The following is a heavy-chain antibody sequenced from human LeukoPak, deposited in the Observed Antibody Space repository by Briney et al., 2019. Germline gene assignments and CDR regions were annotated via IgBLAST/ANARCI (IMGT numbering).Heavy chain of an antibody. CDR2: INPNSGGT. J-gene: IGHJ5*02. CDR1: GYTFTGYY. Sequence: ASVKVSCKASGYTFTGYYMHWVRQPPGQGLEWMGWINPNSGGTNYAQKFQGGVTMTRDTSISTAYMELSRLRSDDTAVYYCARSIAVAGIIWFDPWGQGTLVTVSS. D-gene: IGHD6-19*01. V-gene: IGHV1-2*02. CDR3: ARSIAVAGIIWFDP.